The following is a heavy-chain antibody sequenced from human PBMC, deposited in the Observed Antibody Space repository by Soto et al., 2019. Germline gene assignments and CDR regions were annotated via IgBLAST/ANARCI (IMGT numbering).Heavy chain of an antibody. J-gene: IGHJ6*02. V-gene: IGHV1-46*01. CDR3: ARVDLRGYSYGFDYYYGMDV. D-gene: IGHD5-18*01. CDR2: INPSGGST. Sequence: SVKVSCKASGYTFTSYYMHWVRQAPGQGLEWMGIINPSGGSTSYAQKFQGRVTMTRDTSTSTVYMELSSLRSEDTAVYYCARVDLRGYSYGFDYYYGMDVWGQGTTVTVSS. CDR1: GYTFTSYY.